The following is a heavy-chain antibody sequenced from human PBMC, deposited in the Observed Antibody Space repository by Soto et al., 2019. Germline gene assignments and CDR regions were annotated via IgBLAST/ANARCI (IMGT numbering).Heavy chain of an antibody. CDR1: GGYISSYY. J-gene: IGHJ4*02. Sequence: SQPQPLTCTVSGGYISSYYWSWIRQPPGKGLEWIGYIYYSGSTNYNPSLKSRVTISVDTSKNQFSLKLSSVTAADTAVYYCARAPRGNYGYPSYFDYWGQGTLVTVSS. CDR2: IYYSGST. CDR3: ARAPRGNYGYPSYFDY. D-gene: IGHD3-10*01. V-gene: IGHV4-59*01.